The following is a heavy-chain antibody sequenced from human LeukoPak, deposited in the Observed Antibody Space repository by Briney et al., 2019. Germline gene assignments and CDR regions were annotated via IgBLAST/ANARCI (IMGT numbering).Heavy chain of an antibody. D-gene: IGHD6-19*01. J-gene: IGHJ4*02. CDR1: GFTFSSYA. Sequence: PGGSLRLSCAASGFTFSSYAMSWVRQAPGKGLEWVANIKQDGSEIYYVDSVKGRFTISRDNAKNSLYLQMNSLRAEDTAVYYCARDQWLADYWGQGTLVTVSS. CDR2: IKQDGSEI. CDR3: ARDQWLADY. V-gene: IGHV3-7*01.